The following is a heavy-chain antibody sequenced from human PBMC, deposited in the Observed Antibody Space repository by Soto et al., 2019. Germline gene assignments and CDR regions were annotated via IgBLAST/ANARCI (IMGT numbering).Heavy chain of an antibody. CDR1: GGTFSSYA. Sequence: QVQLVQSGAEVKKPGSSVKVSCKASGGTFSSYAISWVRQAPGQGLEWMGSIIPAVGTADYAQKFQGRVTITADESARTAYMEVSSLTSEDTAVYYCATGYCRSDNCHFTHWGQGTLVTVSS. CDR2: IIPAVGTA. D-gene: IGHD2-2*03. V-gene: IGHV1-69*18. J-gene: IGHJ4*02. CDR3: ATGYCRSDNCHFTH.